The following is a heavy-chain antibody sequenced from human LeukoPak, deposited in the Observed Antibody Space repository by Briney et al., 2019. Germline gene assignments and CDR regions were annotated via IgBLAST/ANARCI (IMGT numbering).Heavy chain of an antibody. J-gene: IGHJ5*02. CDR1: GYTFTSYG. Sequence: ASVKVSCKASGYTFTSYGISWVRQAPGQGLEWMGWISAYNGNTNYAQKLQGRVTMTTDTSTSTAYMELRSLRSDDTAVYYCARDNGYCGGDCYYNWFDPCGQGTLVTVSS. CDR2: ISAYNGNT. CDR3: ARDNGYCGGDCYYNWFDP. D-gene: IGHD2-21*02. V-gene: IGHV1-18*01.